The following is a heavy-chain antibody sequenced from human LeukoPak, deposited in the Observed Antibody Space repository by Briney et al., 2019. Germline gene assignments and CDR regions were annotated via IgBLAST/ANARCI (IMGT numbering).Heavy chain of an antibody. Sequence: GESLKISCKGSGYSFTTYWIGWVRQMPGKGLEWMGIIYPSDSDTTYSPSFQGQVTISADKSISTAYLQWSSLKASDTAMYYCAKLLIVGATTDAFDIWGQGTMVTVSS. V-gene: IGHV5-51*01. J-gene: IGHJ3*02. CDR3: AKLLIVGATTDAFDI. D-gene: IGHD1-26*01. CDR2: IYPSDSDT. CDR1: GYSFTTYW.